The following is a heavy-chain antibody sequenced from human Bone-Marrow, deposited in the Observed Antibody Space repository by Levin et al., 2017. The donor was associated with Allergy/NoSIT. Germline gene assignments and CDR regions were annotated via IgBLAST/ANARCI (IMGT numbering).Heavy chain of an antibody. CDR3: AKLRFNPSVADF. CDR2: ISSRSTTT. Sequence: ISCVASGLRFSDFYVAWIRQGPGRRLEWVAYISSRSTTTFYIDSVKGRFVISRDNAKNSLFLDMKSLTVEDTATYFCAKLRFNPSVADFWGQGTVVTVSS. J-gene: IGHJ4*02. CDR1: GLRFSDFY. V-gene: IGHV3-11*01. D-gene: IGHD2-21*01.